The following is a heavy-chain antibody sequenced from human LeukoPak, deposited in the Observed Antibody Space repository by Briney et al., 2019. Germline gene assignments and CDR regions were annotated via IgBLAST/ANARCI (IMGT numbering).Heavy chain of an antibody. J-gene: IGHJ3*02. CDR3: AKELYGSGSHAFDI. Sequence: GGSLRLSCAASGFIFSSYGMHWVRQAPGKGLEWVAFIRYDGRNKYYADSMKGRFTISRDNSKNTLYLQMNSLRAEDTAVYYCAKELYGSGSHAFDIWGQGTMVTVSS. CDR2: IRYDGRNK. CDR1: GFIFSSYG. D-gene: IGHD3-10*01. V-gene: IGHV3-30*02.